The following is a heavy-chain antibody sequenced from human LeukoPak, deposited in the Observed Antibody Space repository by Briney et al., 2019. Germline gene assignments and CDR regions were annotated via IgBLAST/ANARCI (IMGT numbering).Heavy chain of an antibody. CDR2: IYYSGGT. J-gene: IGHJ4*02. V-gene: IGHV4-59*12. CDR3: ASHSGGYAY. Sequence: SETLSLTCIVSGDFITAYYWNWIRQPPGKGLEWIGYIYYSGGTYYNPSLKSRVSISVDTSKNQFSLRLSSVTAADTAVYYCASHSGGYAYWGQGTLVTVSS. CDR1: GDFITAYY. D-gene: IGHD5-12*01.